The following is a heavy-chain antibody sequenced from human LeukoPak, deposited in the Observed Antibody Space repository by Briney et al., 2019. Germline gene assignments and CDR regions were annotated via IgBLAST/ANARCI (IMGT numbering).Heavy chain of an antibody. CDR3: ARVTMVRGVSREFDY. D-gene: IGHD3-10*01. J-gene: IGHJ4*02. CDR2: ISSSGSTI. V-gene: IGHV3-48*03. Sequence: GGSLRLSCSASGFTFSSYEMNWVRQAPGKGLEWVSYISSSGSTIYYADSVKGRFTISRDNAKNSLYLQMNSLRAEDTAVYYCARVTMVRGVSREFDYWGQGTLVTVSS. CDR1: GFTFSSYE.